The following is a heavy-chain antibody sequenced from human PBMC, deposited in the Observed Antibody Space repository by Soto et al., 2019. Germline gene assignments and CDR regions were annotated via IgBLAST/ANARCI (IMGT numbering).Heavy chain of an antibody. CDR2: IFPSDSDT. V-gene: IGHV5-51*01. J-gene: IGHJ6*03. CDR3: ARRARPDFYYMDV. CDR1: GYSFTTYW. D-gene: IGHD6-6*01. Sequence: GESLKISCKGSGYSFTTYWIGWVRQMPGKGLEWMGIIFPSDSDTRYSPSFQGQVTISADKSISTAYLQWSSLRPEDMAVYYCARRARPDFYYMDVWGKGTTVTVSS.